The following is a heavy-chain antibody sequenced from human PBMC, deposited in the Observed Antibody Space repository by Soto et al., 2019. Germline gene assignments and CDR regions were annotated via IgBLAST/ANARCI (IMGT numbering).Heavy chain of an antibody. V-gene: IGHV1-8*01. D-gene: IGHD1-26*01. CDR1: GYSFTSLD. CDR3: ARGASAGGDY. CDR2: MQPSTGRT. J-gene: IGHJ4*02. Sequence: QVQLVQSGAEVREPGASVKVSCKASGYSFTSLDINWVRQTAGQGLEWMGWMQPSTGRTGYAQKFQGRVTMTRDTSRTTAYMELTTLTSADTAFYYCARGASAGGDYWGQGTLVTVSS.